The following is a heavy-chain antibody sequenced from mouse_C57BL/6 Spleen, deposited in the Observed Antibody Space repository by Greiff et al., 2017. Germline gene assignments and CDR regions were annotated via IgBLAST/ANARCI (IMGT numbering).Heavy chain of an antibody. J-gene: IGHJ3*01. CDR1: GYTFTDYY. CDR2: IYPGSGNT. D-gene: IGHD2-4*01. V-gene: IGHV1-76*01. CDR3: AYDYDAWFAY. Sequence: VQLKESGAELVRPGASVKMSCKASGYTFTDYYINWVKQRPGQGLEWIARIYPGSGNTYYNEKFKGKATLTAEKYSSTAYMQLRSLTSEYSAVYFCAYDYDAWFAYWGQGTLVTVSA.